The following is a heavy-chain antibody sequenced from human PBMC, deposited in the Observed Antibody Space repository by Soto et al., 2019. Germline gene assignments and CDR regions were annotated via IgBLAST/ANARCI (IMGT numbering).Heavy chain of an antibody. D-gene: IGHD4-17*01. J-gene: IGHJ4*02. V-gene: IGHV3-30*19. CDR3: ARDFRGDYVIGTYYFDY. CDR2: IWYDGSNK. CDR1: GFTFSSYG. Sequence: PGGSLRLSCAASGFTFSSYGMHWVRQAPGKGLEWVAVIWYDGSNKYYADSVKGRFTISRDNSKNTLYLQMNSLRAEDTAVYYCARDFRGDYVIGTYYFDYWGQGTLVTVSS.